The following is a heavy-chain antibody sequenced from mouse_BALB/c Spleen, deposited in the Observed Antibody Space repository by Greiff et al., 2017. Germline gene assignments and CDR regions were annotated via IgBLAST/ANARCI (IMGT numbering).Heavy chain of an antibody. V-gene: IGHV5-9-4*01. CDR1: GFTFSSYA. CDR2: ISSGGSYT. J-gene: IGHJ2*01. D-gene: IGHD1-2*01. Sequence: EVKLVESGGGLVKPGGSLKLSCAASGFTFSSYAMSWVRQSPEKRLEWVAEISSGGSYTYYPDTVTGRFTISRDNAKNTLYLEMSSLRSEDTAMYYCAREDYGYAYYFDYWGQGTTLTVSS. CDR3: AREDYGYAYYFDY.